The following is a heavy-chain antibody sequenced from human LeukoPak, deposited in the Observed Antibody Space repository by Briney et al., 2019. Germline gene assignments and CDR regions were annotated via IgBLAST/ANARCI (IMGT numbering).Heavy chain of an antibody. J-gene: IGHJ4*02. CDR2: FYHSGST. V-gene: IGHV4-38-2*02. CDR3: ASAITIFGLIIDN. Sequence: SETLSLTCSISGSSISRGYYWGWIRQPPGKGLEWIGSFYHSGSTYYNPSLKSRVTISVGTSKSHLSLKLSSVTAADTAVYYCASAITIFGLIIDNWGQGTLVTVSS. D-gene: IGHD3-3*01. CDR1: GSSISRGYY.